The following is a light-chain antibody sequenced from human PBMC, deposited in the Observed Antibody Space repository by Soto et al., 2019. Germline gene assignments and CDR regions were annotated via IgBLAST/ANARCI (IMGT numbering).Light chain of an antibody. V-gene: IGKV1-39*01. CDR1: QSISNA. CDR2: AAS. CDR3: QQSYSTPRD. Sequence: DISITQSPSSLSASEGDRVTITCRASQSISNALNWYQQKPGRAPKPLIYAASSLQSGVPSRFSGSGSGTDFILTISSLQPEDFATYYCQQSYSTPRDFGQGARLEI. J-gene: IGKJ5*01.